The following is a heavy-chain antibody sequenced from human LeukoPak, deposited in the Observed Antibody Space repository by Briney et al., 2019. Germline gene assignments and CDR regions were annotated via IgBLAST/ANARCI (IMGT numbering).Heavy chain of an antibody. CDR2: IIPILGIA. V-gene: IGHV1-69*04. Sequence: ASVKVSCKASGGTFSSYAISWVRQAPGQGLEWMGRIIPILGIANCAQKFQGRVTITADKSTSTAYMELSSLRSEDTAVYYCAREIAAAGTGNLDYWGQGTLVTVSS. D-gene: IGHD6-13*01. J-gene: IGHJ4*02. CDR3: AREIAAAGTGNLDY. CDR1: GGTFSSYA.